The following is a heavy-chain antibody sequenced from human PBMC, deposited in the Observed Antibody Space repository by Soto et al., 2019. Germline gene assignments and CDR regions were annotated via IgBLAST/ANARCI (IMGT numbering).Heavy chain of an antibody. CDR2: ISYDGSNK. D-gene: IGHD5-12*01. CDR3: AGGGGLWLLYYCDS. CDR1: GFTFSSYA. J-gene: IGHJ4*02. V-gene: IGHV3-30*14. Sequence: QVQLVESGGGVVQPGRSLRLSCAASGFTFSSYAMHWVRQAPGKGLEWVAVISYDGSNKYYADSVKGRFTISRDNSKNTLYLQTNRLRAADTAVCYCAGGGGLWLLYYCDSWGQGTLVTVSS.